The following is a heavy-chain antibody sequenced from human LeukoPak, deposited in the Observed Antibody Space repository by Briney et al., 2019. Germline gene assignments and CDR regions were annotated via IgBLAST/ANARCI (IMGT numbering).Heavy chain of an antibody. CDR2: IYHSGST. J-gene: IGHJ3*02. CDR1: GGSINSGGYY. V-gene: IGHV4-30-2*01. D-gene: IGHD5-24*01. Sequence: SQTLSLTCAGSGGSINSGGYYWSWIRQPPGKGLEWIGYIYHSGSTYYNPSLKSRVTISLDRSKNQFSLNLTSVTAADTAVYYCARGPEEIDAFDIWGQGTLVTVS. CDR3: ARGPEEIDAFDI.